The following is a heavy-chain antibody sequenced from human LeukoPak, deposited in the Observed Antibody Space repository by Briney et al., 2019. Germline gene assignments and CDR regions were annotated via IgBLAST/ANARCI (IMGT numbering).Heavy chain of an antibody. Sequence: GGSLRLSCAASGFTFSSYGMHWVRQAPGKGLEWVAVIWYDGSNKYYADSVKGRFTISRDNSKNTLYLQMNSLRAEDTAVYYCARDHYGSGSYYQRFDYWGQGTLVTVSS. CDR3: ARDHYGSGSYYQRFDY. D-gene: IGHD3-10*01. J-gene: IGHJ4*02. V-gene: IGHV3-33*01. CDR1: GFTFSSYG. CDR2: IWYDGSNK.